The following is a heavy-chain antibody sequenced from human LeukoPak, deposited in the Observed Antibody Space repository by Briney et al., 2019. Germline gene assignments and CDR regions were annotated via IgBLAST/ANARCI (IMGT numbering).Heavy chain of an antibody. V-gene: IGHV1-69*13. CDR2: IIPIFGTA. CDR1: GGTFSSYA. CDR3: ARGGLRGYSGYDQIDY. J-gene: IGHJ4*02. Sequence: ASVKVSSKASGGTFSSYAISWVRQAPGQGREWMGGIIPIFGTANYAQKFQGRVTITADESTSTAYMELSSLRSEDTAVYYCARGGLRGYSGYDQIDYWGQGTLVTVSS. D-gene: IGHD5-12*01.